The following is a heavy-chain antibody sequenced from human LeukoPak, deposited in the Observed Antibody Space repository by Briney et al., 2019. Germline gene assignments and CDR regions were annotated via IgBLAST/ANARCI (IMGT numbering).Heavy chain of an antibody. CDR1: GASISSSSYY. CDR3: ARLRSKFGFSAY. D-gene: IGHD3-3*01. CDR2: IYYSGST. Sequence: SETLSLTCTVSGASISSSSYYWGWIRQPPGKGLEWIGSIYYSGSTYYNPSLKSRVTISVDTSKNQFSLKLSSVTAADTAVYYCARLRSKFGFSAYWGQGTLVTVSS. J-gene: IGHJ4*02. V-gene: IGHV4-39*01.